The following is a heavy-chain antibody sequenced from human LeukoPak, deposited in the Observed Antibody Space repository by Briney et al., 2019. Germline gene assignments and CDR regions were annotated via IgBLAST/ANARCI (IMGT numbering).Heavy chain of an antibody. CDR1: GFTFDDYA. Sequence: GRSLRLSCAASGFTFDDYAMHWVQQAPGKGLEWVSGISWNSGSIGYADSVKGRFTISRDNAKNSLYLQMNSLRAEDTALYYCAKDTCKRAVAGVGNFDYWGQGTLVTVSS. J-gene: IGHJ4*02. D-gene: IGHD6-19*01. CDR2: ISWNSGSI. V-gene: IGHV3-9*01. CDR3: AKDTCKRAVAGVGNFDY.